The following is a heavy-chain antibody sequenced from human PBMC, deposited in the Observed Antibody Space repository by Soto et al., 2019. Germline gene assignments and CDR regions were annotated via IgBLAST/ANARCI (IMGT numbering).Heavy chain of an antibody. J-gene: IGHJ6*02. CDR1: GGSFSGYY. CDR2: IYYSGST. CDR3: ASGYSSSWYLWNYYGMDV. Sequence: SETLSLTCAVYGGSFSGYYWSWIRQPPGKGLGWIGYIYYSGSTNYNPSLKSRVTISVDTSKNQFSLKLSSVTAADTAVYYCASGYSSSWYLWNYYGMDVWGQGTTVTVSS. D-gene: IGHD6-13*01. V-gene: IGHV4-59*08.